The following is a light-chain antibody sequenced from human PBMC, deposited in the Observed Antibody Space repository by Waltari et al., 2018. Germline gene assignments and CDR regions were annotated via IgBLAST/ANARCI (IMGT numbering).Light chain of an antibody. J-gene: IGKJ5*01. CDR1: QSVDSSY. CDR2: GTS. Sequence: IVLTQSPGTLSLSPGERATLSCRASQSVDSSYLAWYQQKPGQPPRLLIYGTSNRATGIPDRFSGSGSGTDFTLTISRLEPEDFAVFYCQQHLSTFLTFGQGTRLEIK. CDR3: QQHLSTFLT. V-gene: IGKV3-20*01.